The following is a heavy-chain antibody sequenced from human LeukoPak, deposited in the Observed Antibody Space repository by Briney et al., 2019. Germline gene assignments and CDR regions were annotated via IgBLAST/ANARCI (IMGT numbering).Heavy chain of an antibody. J-gene: IGHJ5*02. CDR3: ARGRFHCSSTSCYVNWFDP. D-gene: IGHD2-2*01. Sequence: ASVKVSCKASGYTFTSYGISWVRQAPGQGLELMGWISAYNGNTNYAQKLQGRVTMTTDTSTSTAYMELRSLRSDDTAVYYCARGRFHCSSTSCYVNWFDPWGQGTLVTVSS. V-gene: IGHV1-18*01. CDR2: ISAYNGNT. CDR1: GYTFTSYG.